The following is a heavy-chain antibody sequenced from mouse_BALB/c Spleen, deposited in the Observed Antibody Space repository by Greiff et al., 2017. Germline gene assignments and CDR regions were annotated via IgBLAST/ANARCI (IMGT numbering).Heavy chain of an antibody. CDR1: GYTFTSYW. Sequence: VQLQQPGAELVKPGASVKLSCKASGYTFTSYWMHWVKQRPGQGLEWIGEINPSNGRTNYNEKFKSKATLTVDKSSSTAYMQLSSLTSEDSAVYYCAIYYGTPAWFAYWGQGTLVTVSA. V-gene: IGHV1S81*02. CDR2: INPSNGRT. J-gene: IGHJ3*01. CDR3: AIYYGTPAWFAY. D-gene: IGHD2-1*01.